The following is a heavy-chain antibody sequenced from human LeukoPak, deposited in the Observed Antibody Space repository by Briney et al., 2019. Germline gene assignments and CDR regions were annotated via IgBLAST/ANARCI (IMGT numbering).Heavy chain of an antibody. CDR1: GFTFSSYW. J-gene: IGHJ4*02. Sequence: GGSLRLSCAASGFTFSSYWMSWVRQAPGKGLVWVSRINSDGSSTSYADSVKGRFTISRDNAKNTLYLQMNSLRAEDTAVYYCARSARFGLYYFDYWGQGTLVTVSS. CDR3: ARSARFGLYYFDY. D-gene: IGHD3-16*01. V-gene: IGHV3-74*01. CDR2: INSDGSST.